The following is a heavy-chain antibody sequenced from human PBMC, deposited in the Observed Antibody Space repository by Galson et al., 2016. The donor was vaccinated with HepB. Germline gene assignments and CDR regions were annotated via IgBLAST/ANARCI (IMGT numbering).Heavy chain of an antibody. J-gene: IGHJ4*02. D-gene: IGHD1-26*01. CDR2: ITTSSNYT. CDR3: ARVEYSGSYSGCDY. V-gene: IGHV3-11*06. CDR1: GFSFSDYY. Sequence: SLRLSCAASGFSFSDYYMSWIRQAPGKGLEWVSYITTSSNYTSYADSVKGRFTISRDNAKNPLYLQMISLRAEDTAVYYCARVEYSGSYSGCDYWGQGALVTVSS.